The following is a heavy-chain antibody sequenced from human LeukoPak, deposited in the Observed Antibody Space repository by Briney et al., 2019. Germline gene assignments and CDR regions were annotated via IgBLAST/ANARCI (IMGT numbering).Heavy chain of an antibody. J-gene: IGHJ4*02. CDR1: GYSFTSYW. V-gene: IGHV5-51*01. CDR2: IYPGDSDT. D-gene: IGHD3-22*01. CDR3: ARPSYYYDSSGYHFDY. Sequence: GESLKISCKGSGYSFTSYWIGWVRQMPGKGLEWKGIIYPGDSDTRYSPSFQGQVTISADKSISTAYLQWSSLKASDTAMYYCARPSYYYDSSGYHFDYWGQGTLVTVSS.